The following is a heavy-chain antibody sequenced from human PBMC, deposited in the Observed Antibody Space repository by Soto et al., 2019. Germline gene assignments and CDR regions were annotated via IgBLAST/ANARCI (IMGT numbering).Heavy chain of an antibody. J-gene: IGHJ4*02. V-gene: IGHV1-58*01. D-gene: IGHD3-22*01. CDR3: AADPYYYDSSNYYSFDH. CDR1: GFTFTSSA. CDR2: IVVGSGNT. Sequence: SVKVSCKASGFTFTSSAVQWVRQARGQRLEWIGWIVVGSGNTNYAQKFQERVTITRDMSTNTVYMELSSVRSEDTAVYYCAADPYYYDSSNYYSFDHWGQGTLVTVSS.